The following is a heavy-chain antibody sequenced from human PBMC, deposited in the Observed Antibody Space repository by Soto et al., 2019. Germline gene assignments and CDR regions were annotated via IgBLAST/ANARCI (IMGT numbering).Heavy chain of an antibody. D-gene: IGHD3-10*01. CDR3: AREGLWFRVLYGMDV. Sequence: PGGSLRLSCAASGFTFSSYAMHWVRQAPGKGLEWVAVISYDGSNKYYADSVKGRFTISRDNSKNTLYLQVNSLRAEDTAVYYCAREGLWFRVLYGMDVWGQATTVTVSS. V-gene: IGHV3-30-3*01. J-gene: IGHJ6*02. CDR2: ISYDGSNK. CDR1: GFTFSSYA.